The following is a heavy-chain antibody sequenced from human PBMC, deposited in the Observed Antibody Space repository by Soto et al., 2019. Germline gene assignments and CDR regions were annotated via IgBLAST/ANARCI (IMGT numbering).Heavy chain of an antibody. CDR2: ISGSGRTI. J-gene: IGHJ5*02. D-gene: IGHD3-16*01. V-gene: IGHV3-11*01. Sequence: QVQLVESGGGLVKPGGSLRLSCAASGIVFSDYMSWVRQAPGKGLEWLSYISGSGRTIYSADSVKGRFTISRDNATNSLYLQMNKVRTEDTAVYYCARLPFPWGWFDPWGQGTLVTVSS. CDR3: ARLPFPWGWFDP. CDR1: GIVFSDY.